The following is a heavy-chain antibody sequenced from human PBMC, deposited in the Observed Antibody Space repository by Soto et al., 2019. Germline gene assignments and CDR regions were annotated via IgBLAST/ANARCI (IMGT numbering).Heavy chain of an antibody. D-gene: IGHD3-16*02. J-gene: IGHJ4*02. CDR2: IYHSGST. V-gene: IGHV4-39*07. CDR3: ARVRLGELSFFDY. Sequence: PSETLSLTCTVSGCSISSSSYYWGWIRQPPGKGLEWIGSIYHSGSTNYNPSLKSRVTISVDKSKNQFSLKLSSVTAADTAVYYCARVRLGELSFFDYWGQGTLVTVSS. CDR1: GCSISSSSYY.